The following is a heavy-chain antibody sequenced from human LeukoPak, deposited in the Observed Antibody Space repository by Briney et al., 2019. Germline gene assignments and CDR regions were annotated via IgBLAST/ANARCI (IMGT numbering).Heavy chain of an antibody. CDR1: GGSISTYY. D-gene: IGHD2-15*01. CDR2: IYYSGST. J-gene: IGHJ4*02. Sequence: SETLSLTCTVSGGSISTYYWSWIRQPPGKGLEWIGYIYYSGSTKYNPSLKSRVTISVDTSKNQFSLKLSSVTAADTAVYYCARYSRGVGAASDYWGQGTLVTVSS. CDR3: ARYSRGVGAASDY. V-gene: IGHV4-59*12.